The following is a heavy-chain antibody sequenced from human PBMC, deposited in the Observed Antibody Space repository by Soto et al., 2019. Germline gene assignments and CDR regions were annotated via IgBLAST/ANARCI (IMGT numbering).Heavy chain of an antibody. CDR3: TVSRDGYSRAV. D-gene: IGHD2-2*01. V-gene: IGHV4-59*06. Sequence: SETLSLTCTVSGGSISSYYWSWIRQPPGKGLEWIGYIYYSGSTYYNPSLKSRVTISVDTSKDQFSLKLSSVTAADTAEYYCTVSRDGYSRAVWXQGTRVTVSS. CDR2: IYYSGST. CDR1: GGSISSYY. J-gene: IGHJ6*02.